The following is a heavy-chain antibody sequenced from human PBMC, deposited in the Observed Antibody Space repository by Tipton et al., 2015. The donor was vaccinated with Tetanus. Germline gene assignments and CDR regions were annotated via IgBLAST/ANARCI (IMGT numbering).Heavy chain of an antibody. D-gene: IGHD3-3*01. Sequence: LRLSCIVSGGSLFSGSFYWAWVRQAPGKGLEWIGNIYYNGNTFYLSSLKTRVTISADTSKNQFSLNLSSVTAADTAVYYCARANNDFPKKGPFDYWGPGARVTVSS. V-gene: IGHV4-39*07. J-gene: IGHJ4*02. CDR3: ARANNDFPKKGPFDY. CDR2: IYYNGNT. CDR1: GGSLFSGSFY.